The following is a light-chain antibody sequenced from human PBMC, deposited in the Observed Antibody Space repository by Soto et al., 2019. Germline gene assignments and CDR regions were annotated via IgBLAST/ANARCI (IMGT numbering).Light chain of an antibody. CDR1: NIGTKN. CDR2: DDQ. CDR3: PVWDNRGI. J-gene: IGLJ2*01. V-gene: IGLV3-21*02. Sequence: SYELTQPPSLSVAPGQTARITCGGNNIGTKNVHWYQQQPGQAPVLVVYDDQDRASGIPERFSGSNSGNTATLTISRVEAGDEADYYCPVWDNRGIFGGGTKLTVL.